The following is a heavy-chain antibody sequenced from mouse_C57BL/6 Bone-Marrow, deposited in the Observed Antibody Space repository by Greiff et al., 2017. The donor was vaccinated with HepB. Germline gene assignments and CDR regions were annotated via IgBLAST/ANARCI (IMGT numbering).Heavy chain of an antibody. Sequence: EVQRVESGGGLVQPGGSLKLSCAASGFTFSDYYMYWVRQTPEKRLEWVAYISNGGGSTYYPDTVKGRFTISRDNAKNTLYLQMSRLKSEDTAMYYCARWDGSSPHWYFDVWGTGTTVTVSS. CDR1: GFTFSDYY. D-gene: IGHD1-1*01. CDR2: ISNGGGST. V-gene: IGHV5-12*01. CDR3: ARWDGSSPHWYFDV. J-gene: IGHJ1*03.